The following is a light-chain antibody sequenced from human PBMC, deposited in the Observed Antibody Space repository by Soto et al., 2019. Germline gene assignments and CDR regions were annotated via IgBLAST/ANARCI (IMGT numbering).Light chain of an antibody. CDR2: GAS. Sequence: EIVMTQSPATLSVSPGERATLSCRASQSVSSNLAWYQQKPGQAPRLLIYGASTRATGIPARFSGSGSGTEFTLTISSLQPEDFATYYCQQYNSYWTCAQGTKGDIK. CDR1: QSVSSN. CDR3: QQYNSYWT. V-gene: IGKV3-15*01. J-gene: IGKJ1*01.